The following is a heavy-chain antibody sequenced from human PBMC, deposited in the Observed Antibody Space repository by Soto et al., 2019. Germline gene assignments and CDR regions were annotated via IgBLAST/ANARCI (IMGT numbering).Heavy chain of an antibody. V-gene: IGHV4-59*01. CDR2: IYYSGST. CDR3: ARDYSETLDY. CDR1: GGSISSYY. J-gene: IGHJ4*02. D-gene: IGHD2-21*01. Sequence: SETLSLTCTVSGGSISSYYWSWIRQPPGKGLEWIGYIYYSGSTNYNPSLKSRVTISVDTSKNQFSLKLSSVTAADTAVYYCARDYSETLDYWGQGTLVTVSS.